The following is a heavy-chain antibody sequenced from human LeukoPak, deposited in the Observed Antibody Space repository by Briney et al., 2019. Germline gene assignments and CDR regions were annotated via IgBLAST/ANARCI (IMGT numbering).Heavy chain of an antibody. CDR2: IFGYGGST. J-gene: IGHJ4*02. CDR1: GFTFSNYA. D-gene: IGHD6-13*01. V-gene: IGHV3-23*01. Sequence: PGGSLRLSCTASGFTFSNYAMSWVRQAPGKGLEWVSTIFGYGGSTYYAHSVEGRFTISRDNSKNTLYLQLNSLTVEDTATYYCAKMAGYNSRFDYWGQGTLVTVAS. CDR3: AKMAGYNSRFDY.